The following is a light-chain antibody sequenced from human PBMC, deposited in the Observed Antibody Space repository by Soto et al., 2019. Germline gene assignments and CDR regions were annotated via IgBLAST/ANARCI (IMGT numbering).Light chain of an antibody. J-gene: IGKJ1*01. CDR3: QQYAASPRT. V-gene: IGKV3-20*01. CDR2: GVS. CDR1: QSVSSGY. Sequence: EIVLTPSPGTLSLSPRERATLSCRASQSVSSGYLAWYQHKPGQAPRLLIYGVSSRAPGIPDRFSGSGSGTDFTLTISRLEPEDFAVYYCQQYAASPRTFGRGTQVEVK.